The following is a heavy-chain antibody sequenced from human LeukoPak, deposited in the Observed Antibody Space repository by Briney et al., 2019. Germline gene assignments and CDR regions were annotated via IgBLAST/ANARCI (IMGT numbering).Heavy chain of an antibody. V-gene: IGHV3-23*01. J-gene: IGHJ3*02. Sequence: PGGSLRLSCAVSGFIFSNYAMSWVRQAPGEGLEWVSCISGDGTRTYYPDSVKGRFTISRDNSENTLYLRMSSLRAEDTAVYFCAKEGAGDGEYKDSSGYYSAFEIWGQGTMVTVSS. CDR1: GFIFSNYA. CDR2: ISGDGTRT. D-gene: IGHD6-19*01. CDR3: AKEGAGDGEYKDSSGYYSAFEI.